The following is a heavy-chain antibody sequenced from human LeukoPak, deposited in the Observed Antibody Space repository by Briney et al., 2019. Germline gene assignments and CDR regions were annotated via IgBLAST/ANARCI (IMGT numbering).Heavy chain of an antibody. CDR3: AREGGFYRPLDY. CDR2: VHLDGRT. Sequence: SETLSLTCGVSGGSVTSTNWWTWVRQPPGKGLEWIGEVHLDGRTNYNPSLKSRLTMSVDLSENHVSLKLTSVAAADTAVYYCAREGGFYRPLDYSGQGTLVTVSS. V-gene: IGHV4-4*02. D-gene: IGHD3-3*01. CDR1: GGSVTSTNW. J-gene: IGHJ4*02.